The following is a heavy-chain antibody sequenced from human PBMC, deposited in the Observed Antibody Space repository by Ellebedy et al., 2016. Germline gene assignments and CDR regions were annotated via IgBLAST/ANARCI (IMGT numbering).Heavy chain of an antibody. CDR3: TTERGDY. Sequence: GESLKISCAVSGFTFSNAWMSWVRQAPGKGLEWVGRIKSKADGETTDYSASVIGRFTFSRDDSQNTLYLQMNSLKTEGTAVYYCTTERGDYWGQGALVTVSS. V-gene: IGHV3-15*01. CDR1: GFTFSNAW. J-gene: IGHJ4*02. CDR2: IKSKADGETT. D-gene: IGHD3-16*01.